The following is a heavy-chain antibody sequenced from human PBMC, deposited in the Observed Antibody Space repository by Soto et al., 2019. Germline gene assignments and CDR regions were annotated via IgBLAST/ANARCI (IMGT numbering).Heavy chain of an antibody. CDR1: GGTFSSYA. D-gene: IGHD1-1*01. CDR3: ARAPLRDGYNSNWFDP. J-gene: IGHJ5*02. Sequence: GASVKVSCKASGGTFSSYAISWVRQAPGRGLEWMGGIIPIFGTANYAQKFQGRVTITADESTSTAYMELSSLRSEDTAVYYCARAPLRDGYNSNWFDPWGQGTLVTVSS. V-gene: IGHV1-69*13. CDR2: IIPIFGTA.